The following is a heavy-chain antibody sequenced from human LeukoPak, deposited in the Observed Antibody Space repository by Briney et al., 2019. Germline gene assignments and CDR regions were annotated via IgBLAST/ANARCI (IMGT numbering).Heavy chain of an antibody. CDR2: ISSGSTI. J-gene: IGHJ4*02. V-gene: IGHV3-48*03. CDR1: GFTFSSYE. Sequence: GGALRLPYAASGFTFSSYEMNWVRQAPGEGLEGVSDISSGSTIYDADSVKGRFTISRDNAKNSLYLQMNSLRDEDTAVYYCARESIAVAGAPFDYWGQGTLVTVSS. CDR3: ARESIAVAGAPFDY. D-gene: IGHD6-19*01.